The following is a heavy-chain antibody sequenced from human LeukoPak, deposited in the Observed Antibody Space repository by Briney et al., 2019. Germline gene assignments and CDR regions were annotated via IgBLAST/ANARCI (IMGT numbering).Heavy chain of an antibody. V-gene: IGHV3-21*01. CDR2: ISSSSSYT. CDR3: ARALRYCSSTSCYGRDYFDY. Sequence: RGSLRLSCAASGFTFSSYSMNWVRQAPGKGLEWVSSISSSSSYTYYADSLKGRFSISRDNAKNSLYLQMNSLRAEDTAVYYCARALRYCSSTSCYGRDYFDYWGQGTLVTVSS. D-gene: IGHD2-2*01. CDR1: GFTFSSYS. J-gene: IGHJ4*02.